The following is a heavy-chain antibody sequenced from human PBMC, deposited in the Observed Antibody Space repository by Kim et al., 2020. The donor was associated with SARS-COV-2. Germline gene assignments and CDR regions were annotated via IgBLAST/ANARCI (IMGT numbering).Heavy chain of an antibody. D-gene: IGHD5-18*01. CDR3: ARGGYSYGHFDF. J-gene: IGHJ4*02. Sequence: YYADYAKGRFTISRDNSRSTVYLQMNSLRAGDTAVYYCARGGYSYGHFDFWGQGTLVTVSS. V-gene: IGHV3-53*01.